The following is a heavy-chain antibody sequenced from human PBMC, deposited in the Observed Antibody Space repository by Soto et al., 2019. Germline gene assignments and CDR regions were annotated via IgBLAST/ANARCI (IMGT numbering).Heavy chain of an antibody. D-gene: IGHD3-3*01. Sequence: SETLPLTCTVSGGAMDAYCWSWVHQSPGKGLAWIGDIYYSGRTNYHPSLKSRVTISVDTSKRQFSLRLRSVTAADTAVYYCARGGHDFAFDYLGHGGLDTVSS. J-gene: IGHJ4*01. CDR2: IYYSGRT. CDR3: ARGGHDFAFDY. CDR1: GGAMDAYC. V-gene: IGHV4-59*01.